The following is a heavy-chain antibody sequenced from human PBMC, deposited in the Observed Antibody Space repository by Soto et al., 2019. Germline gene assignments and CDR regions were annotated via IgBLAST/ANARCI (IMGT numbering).Heavy chain of an antibody. V-gene: IGHV4-4*07. CDR3: VASLAASGLNWLDP. Sequence: SETLCLTCIVSGGSISEKYWNWVRQPPGKGLEWIGLIFANGHTDYNPSLKSRVTMSVDASKNQFSLRLTSMTAADTAVYYCVASLAASGLNWLDPWGRGTLVT. CDR1: GGSISEKY. D-gene: IGHD6-13*01. J-gene: IGHJ5*02. CDR2: IFANGHT.